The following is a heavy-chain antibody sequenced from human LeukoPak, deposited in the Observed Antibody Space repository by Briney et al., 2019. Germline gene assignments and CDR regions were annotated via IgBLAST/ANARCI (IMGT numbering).Heavy chain of an antibody. V-gene: IGHV4-59*01. CDR1: GGSISSYY. CDR2: IYYSGST. CDR3: ARVCGGDCLDAFDI. D-gene: IGHD2-21*01. Sequence: SETLSLTCTVSGGSISSYYWSWIRQPPGKGLEWIGYIYYSGSTNYNPSLKSRVTISVDTSKNQFSLKLSSVTAADTAVYYCARVCGGDCLDAFDIWGQGTMVTVSS. J-gene: IGHJ3*02.